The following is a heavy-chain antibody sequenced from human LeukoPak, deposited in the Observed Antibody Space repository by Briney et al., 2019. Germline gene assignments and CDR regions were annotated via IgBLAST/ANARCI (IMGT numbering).Heavy chain of an antibody. D-gene: IGHD3-22*01. J-gene: IGHJ4*02. V-gene: IGHV3-23*01. CDR3: AKGRDYYHSCASDY. CDR2: IIGSGGGT. CDR1: GFSFSTYA. Sequence: PGGSLRLSCSASGFSFSTYAMSWVRQAPGKGLEWVSGIIGSGGGTYYADSVKGRFTISRDNSKNTLYLQVNSLRAEDTAVYYCAKGRDYYHSCASDYWGRGTLVTVSS.